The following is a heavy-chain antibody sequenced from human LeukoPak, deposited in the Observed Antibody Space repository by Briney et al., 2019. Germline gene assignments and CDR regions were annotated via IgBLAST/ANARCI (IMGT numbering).Heavy chain of an antibody. J-gene: IGHJ4*02. D-gene: IGHD5-24*01. V-gene: IGHV3-15*01. CDR2: IKGKTDGGTT. CDR3: TTGSGSRRDGYTYYFDY. Sequence: GGSLRLSCAASGFTFSNAWMSWVRQAPGKGLEWVGRIKGKTDGGTTDYAAPVKGRFTISRDDSKNTLYLQMNSLKTEDTAVYYCTTGSGSRRDGYTYYFDYWGQGTLVTVSS. CDR1: GFTFSNAW.